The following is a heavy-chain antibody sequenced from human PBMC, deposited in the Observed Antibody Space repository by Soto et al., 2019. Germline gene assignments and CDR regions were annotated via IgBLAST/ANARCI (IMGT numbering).Heavy chain of an antibody. D-gene: IGHD3-10*01. Sequence: ESGGGLVQPGGSLRLSCAASGFTFSSYAMSWVRQAPGTGLEWVSAISGSGGSTYYADSVKGRFTISRDNSKNTLYLQMNSLRAEDTAVYYCAKDLMVQKPYYYYYMDVWGKGTTVTVSS. CDR2: ISGSGGST. J-gene: IGHJ6*03. V-gene: IGHV3-23*01. CDR3: AKDLMVQKPYYYYYMDV. CDR1: GFTFSSYA.